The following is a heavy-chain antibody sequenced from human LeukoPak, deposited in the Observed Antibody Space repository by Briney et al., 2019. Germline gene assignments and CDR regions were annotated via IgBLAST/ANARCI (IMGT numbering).Heavy chain of an antibody. CDR2: INLSGGST. Sequence: ASVKVSCKASGSTFSNYYMHWVRQAPGQGLEYMGIINLSGGSTNYAQEFQGRVTMTRDTSTSTVYMELSSLRSEDTAVYYCAREPFPKVVLNYFDPWGQGTLVTVSS. V-gene: IGHV1-46*01. CDR1: GSTFSNYY. J-gene: IGHJ5*02. CDR3: AREPFPKVVLNYFDP. D-gene: IGHD1-7*01.